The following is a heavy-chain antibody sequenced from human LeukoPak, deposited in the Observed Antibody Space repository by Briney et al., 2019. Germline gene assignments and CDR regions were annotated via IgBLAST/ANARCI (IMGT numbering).Heavy chain of an antibody. CDR3: ATSDSGLIFGVLISF. V-gene: IGHV4-38-2*01. J-gene: IGHJ4*02. D-gene: IGHD3-3*01. Sequence: PSETLSLTCDVSGYSISSGNYWGWIRQSPGKGLEWIGSISDGGSADYNPSLKRRVTMSVDRSKNQLSLKLTSVTAADTAVYYCATSDSGLIFGVLISFWGQGTLVTVSS. CDR2: ISDGGSA. CDR1: GYSISSGNY.